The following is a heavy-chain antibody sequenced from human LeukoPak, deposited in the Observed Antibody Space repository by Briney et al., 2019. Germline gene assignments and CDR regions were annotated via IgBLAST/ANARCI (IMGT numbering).Heavy chain of an antibody. V-gene: IGHV3-23*01. CDR1: EFTFSSYA. J-gene: IGHJ4*02. Sequence: GGSLRLSCAASEFTFSSYAMSWVRQAPGKGLEWVSAISGSGGSTYYADSEKGRFTISRDNSKNTLSLQMNSLGAGDTAVYSCAKSPYDSSGFFPGWGQGTLVTVSS. D-gene: IGHD3-22*01. CDR2: ISGSGGST. CDR3: AKSPYDSSGFFPG.